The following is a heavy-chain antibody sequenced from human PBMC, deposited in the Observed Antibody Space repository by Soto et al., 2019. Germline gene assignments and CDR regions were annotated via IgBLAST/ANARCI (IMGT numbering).Heavy chain of an antibody. CDR3: ARDRMVRGSNWFDP. D-gene: IGHD3-10*01. V-gene: IGHV4-30-2*01. CDR2: IYHSGST. J-gene: IGHJ5*02. Sequence: PSETLSLTCAVSGGSISSGGYSWSWIRQPPGKGLEWIGYIYHSGSTYYNPSLKSRVTISVDRSKNQFSLKLSSVTAADTAVYYCARDRMVRGSNWFDPWGQGTLVTVSS. CDR1: GGSISSGGYS.